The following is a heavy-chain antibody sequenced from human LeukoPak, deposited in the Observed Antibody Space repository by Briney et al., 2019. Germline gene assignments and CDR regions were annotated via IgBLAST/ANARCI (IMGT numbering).Heavy chain of an antibody. CDR3: ARGPSCTSTSCYTTGLFDY. J-gene: IGHJ4*02. V-gene: IGHV3-21*01. D-gene: IGHD2-2*01. CDR1: GLTFSIYS. Sequence: GGSLRLSYTASGLTFSIYSMSWVRQAPGKGLEWVSSISSSSNSTYYADSVKGQFTISRDNAKNSLYLQMNSLRAGDTAVYYCARGPSCTSTSCYTTGLFDYWGQGTLVTVSS. CDR2: ISSSSNST.